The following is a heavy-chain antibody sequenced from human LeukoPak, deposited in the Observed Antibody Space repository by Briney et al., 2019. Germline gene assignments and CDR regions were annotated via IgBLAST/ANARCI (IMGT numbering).Heavy chain of an antibody. D-gene: IGHD6-19*01. CDR1: GFTFDDYA. CDR2: ISWNSGSI. J-gene: IGHJ6*02. Sequence: PGGSLRLSCAASGFTFDDYAMHWVRQAPGKGLEWVSGISWNSGSIGYADSVKGRFTISRDNAKNSLYLQMNSLRAEDTALYYCAKDTVAGTHDCYYYGMDVWGQGTTVTVSS. V-gene: IGHV3-9*01. CDR3: AKDTVAGTHDCYYYGMDV.